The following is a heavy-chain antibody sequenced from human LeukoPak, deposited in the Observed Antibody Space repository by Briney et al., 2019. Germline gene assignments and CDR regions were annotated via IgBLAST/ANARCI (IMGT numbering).Heavy chain of an antibody. Sequence: ASVKVSCKTSGYSFTDYYMHWVRQAPGQGLEWMGWINPNSGGTSSAQKFQGRVTMTRDTSITTVYMEVSWLTSDDTALYYCARADRLHGGPYLIGPWGQGTLVTVSS. CDR3: ARADRLHGGPYLIGP. CDR2: INPNSGGT. J-gene: IGHJ5*02. D-gene: IGHD2-21*01. V-gene: IGHV1-2*02. CDR1: GYSFTDYY.